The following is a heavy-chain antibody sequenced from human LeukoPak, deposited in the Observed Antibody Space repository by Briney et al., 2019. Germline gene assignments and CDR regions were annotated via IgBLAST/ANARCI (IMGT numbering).Heavy chain of an antibody. CDR2: INPNSGGT. CDR3: ARAPDTIVSGWYDLGDY. Sequence: GASVKVSCKASGYTFTGYYMHWVRQAPGQGLEWMGWINPNSGGTNYAQKFQGRVTMTRDTSISTAYMELSRLRSDDTAVYYCARAPDTIVSGWYDLGDYWGQGTLVTVSS. D-gene: IGHD6-19*01. V-gene: IGHV1-2*02. J-gene: IGHJ4*02. CDR1: GYTFTGYY.